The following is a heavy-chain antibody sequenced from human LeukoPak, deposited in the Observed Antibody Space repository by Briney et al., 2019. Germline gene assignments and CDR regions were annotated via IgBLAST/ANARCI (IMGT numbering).Heavy chain of an antibody. Sequence: GGSLRLSWAASGFTFSSYAMSWVRQAPGKGLEWVSAISGSGGSTYYADSVKGRFTISRDNSKNTLYLQMNSLRAEDTAVYYCAKDLSYYDSSGYPDYWGQGTLVTVSS. CDR2: ISGSGGST. CDR3: AKDLSYYDSSGYPDY. CDR1: GFTFSSYA. D-gene: IGHD3-22*01. V-gene: IGHV3-23*01. J-gene: IGHJ4*02.